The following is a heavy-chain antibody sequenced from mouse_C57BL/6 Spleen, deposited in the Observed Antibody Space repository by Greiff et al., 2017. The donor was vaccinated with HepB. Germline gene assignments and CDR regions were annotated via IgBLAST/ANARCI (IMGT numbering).Heavy chain of an antibody. J-gene: IGHJ1*03. CDR2: IRSKSNNYAT. CDR3: VRGGLRRGYFDV. V-gene: IGHV10-1*01. Sequence: EVQLVESGGGLVQPKGSLKLSCAASGFSFNTYAMNWVRQAPGKGLEWVDRIRSKSNNYATYYADSVKDRFTISRDDSESMLYLQMNNLKTEDTAMYYCVRGGLRRGYFDVWGTGTTVTVSS. CDR1: GFSFNTYA. D-gene: IGHD2-2*01.